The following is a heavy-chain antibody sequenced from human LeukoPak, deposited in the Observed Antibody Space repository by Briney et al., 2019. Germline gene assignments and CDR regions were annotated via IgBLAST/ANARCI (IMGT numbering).Heavy chain of an antibody. CDR3: AKDRYISGWYYFDS. CDR1: GFTFNSFA. Sequence: PGGSLRLSCAASGFTFNSFAMSWVRQAPGKGLEWVSAISGSAGSTYYADSAKGRFTISRDNSGNTLYLQMNRPRVEDTAIYYCAKDRYISGWYYFDSWGQGTLVTVSS. D-gene: IGHD6-19*01. J-gene: IGHJ4*02. V-gene: IGHV3-23*01. CDR2: ISGSAGST.